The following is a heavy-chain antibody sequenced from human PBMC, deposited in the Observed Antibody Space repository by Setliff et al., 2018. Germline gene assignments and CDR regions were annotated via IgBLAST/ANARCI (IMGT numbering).Heavy chain of an antibody. CDR3: ARVGPLTADAFDI. V-gene: IGHV5-51*01. Sequence: GESLKISCRGSGYTFSDYWIGWVRQMPGKGLEYMGIIYPADSDTTYSPSFQGQVTISADKSINTAYLQWSSLKASDTAIYYCARVGPLTADAFDIWGQGTMVTVS. D-gene: IGHD1-26*01. CDR1: GYTFSDYW. CDR2: IYPADSDT. J-gene: IGHJ3*02.